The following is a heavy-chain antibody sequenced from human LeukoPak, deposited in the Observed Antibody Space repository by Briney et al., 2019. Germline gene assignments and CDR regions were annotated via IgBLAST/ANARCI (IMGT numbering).Heavy chain of an antibody. CDR1: GGSFSGYY. J-gene: IGHJ5*02. CDR2: INHSRST. V-gene: IGHV4-34*01. Sequence: PSETLSLTCAVYGGSFSGYYWIWIRQPPGKGLEGIGEINHSRSTNYNPSLKRRVTISVETSKNQFSLKLSSVTAADTAVYYCARGHTARSYDSSGYHNWFDPWGQGTLVTVSS. CDR3: ARGHTARSYDSSGYHNWFDP. D-gene: IGHD3-22*01.